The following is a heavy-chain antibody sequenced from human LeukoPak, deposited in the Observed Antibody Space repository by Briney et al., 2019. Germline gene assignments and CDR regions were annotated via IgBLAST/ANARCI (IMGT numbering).Heavy chain of an antibody. V-gene: IGHV1-2*02. J-gene: IGHJ4*02. CDR1: GYTFTGYC. CDR2: INPNSGGT. CDR3: AREGVLAIAAIGTDFDY. Sequence: EASVKVSCKASGYTFTGYCLHWVRPAPGQGLEWMGWINPNSGGTNYAQKFQGRVTMTRDTSISTAYMELSRLRSDDTAVYFCAREGVLAIAAIGTDFDYWGQGTLVTVSS. D-gene: IGHD6-13*01.